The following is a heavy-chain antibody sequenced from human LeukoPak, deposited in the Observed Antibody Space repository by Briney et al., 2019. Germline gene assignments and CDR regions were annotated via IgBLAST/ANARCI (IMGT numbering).Heavy chain of an antibody. CDR3: ARAARSWGLKNWYFDL. CDR2: IDHSGST. D-gene: IGHD6-13*01. CDR1: GGSFSGYY. V-gene: IGHV4-34*01. J-gene: IGHJ2*01. Sequence: PSETLSLTCADYGGSFSGYYWSWIRQPPGKGLEWIGEIDHSGSTNYNPSLKSRVTISVDTSKNQFSLKLSSVTAADTAVYYCARAARSWGLKNWYFDLWGRGTLVTVSS.